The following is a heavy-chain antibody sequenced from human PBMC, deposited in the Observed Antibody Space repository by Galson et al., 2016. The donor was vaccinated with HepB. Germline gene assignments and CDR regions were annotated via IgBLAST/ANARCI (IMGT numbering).Heavy chain of an antibody. CDR1: GFTFSRYG. CDR3: AKEGEAYCGTDCSLDY. V-gene: IGHV3-30*18. D-gene: IGHD2-21*02. Sequence: SLRLSCAASGFTFSRYGMLWVRQAPGKGLQWVALISYAGSRKYYADSVKGRFTISRDNSKNTLFLQMSSLRAEDTAVYYCAKEGEAYCGTDCSLDYWGQGNLITVSS. CDR2: ISYAGSRK. J-gene: IGHJ4*02.